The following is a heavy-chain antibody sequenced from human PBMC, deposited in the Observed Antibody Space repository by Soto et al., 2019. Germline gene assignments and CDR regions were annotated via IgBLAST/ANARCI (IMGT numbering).Heavy chain of an antibody. Sequence: QVQLVQSGAEVKKPGASVKLSCKASGYTFTYYPIHWVRQAPGQRLEWMGWINIGNGNTASSQKFQDRFTITRETSASTAYMELTSLRSEDTAVYYCAREPLCGGRCYDNYFDPWGQGTLVTVSS. V-gene: IGHV1-3*04. CDR1: GYTFTYYP. D-gene: IGHD2-15*01. CDR3: AREPLCGGRCYDNYFDP. CDR2: INIGNGNT. J-gene: IGHJ5*02.